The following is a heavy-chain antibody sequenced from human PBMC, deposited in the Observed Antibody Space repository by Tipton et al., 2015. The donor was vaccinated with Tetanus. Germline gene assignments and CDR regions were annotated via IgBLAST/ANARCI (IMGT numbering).Heavy chain of an antibody. CDR3: AREGIAGSADY. Sequence: TASGFTFSTYTMHWVRRAPGKGLESVSAVSSDGGRTWYADSVKGRFTISRDNSKNTLYLQMGSLRGEDMAVYYCAREGIAGSADYWGQGTLVTVSS. CDR2: VSSDGGRT. CDR1: GFTFSTYT. J-gene: IGHJ4*02. D-gene: IGHD3-10*01. V-gene: IGHV3-64*02.